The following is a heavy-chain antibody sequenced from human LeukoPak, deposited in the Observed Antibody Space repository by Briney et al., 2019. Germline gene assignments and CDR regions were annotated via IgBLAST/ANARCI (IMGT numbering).Heavy chain of an antibody. D-gene: IGHD6-13*01. CDR2: IYPGDSDT. CDR1: GYSFTSYW. CDR3: ARQRRSFSSSQLDYYMDV. Sequence: GESLKISCKGSGYSFTSYWIGWVRQMPGKGLEWMGIIYPGDSDTRYSPSFQGQVTISADKSISTAYLQWSSLKASDTAMYYCARQRRSFSSSQLDYYMDVWGKGTTVTVSS. V-gene: IGHV5-51*01. J-gene: IGHJ6*03.